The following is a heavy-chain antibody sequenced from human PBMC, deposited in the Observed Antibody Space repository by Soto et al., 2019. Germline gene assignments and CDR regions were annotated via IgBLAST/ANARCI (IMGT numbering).Heavy chain of an antibody. CDR1: GYSFTSYW. V-gene: IGHV5-51*01. CDR2: FYPGDSDT. D-gene: IGHD6-13*01. Sequence: PGESLKISCKGSGYSFTSYWIGWVRQMPGKGLEWMGIFYPGDSDTRYSPSFQGQVTISADKSISTAYLQWSSLKASDTAMYYCARTAAAGKYYNGMDVWGQGTTVTVSS. CDR3: ARTAAAGKYYNGMDV. J-gene: IGHJ6*02.